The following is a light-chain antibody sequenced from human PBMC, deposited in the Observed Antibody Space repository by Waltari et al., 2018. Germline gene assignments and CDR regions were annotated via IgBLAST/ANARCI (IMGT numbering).Light chain of an antibody. V-gene: IGLV2-23*02. CDR2: NVS. CDR1: SSDVGGYNY. J-gene: IGLJ2*01. CDR3: CSYAGSSTSVV. Sequence: QSALTQPASASGAPGQAITISCTGTSSDVGGYNYVSWYQQHPGKAPKLMIYNVSTRPSGVSTRFSGSKSGNTASLTISGLQAEDEADYYCCSYAGSSTSVVFGGGTKLTVL.